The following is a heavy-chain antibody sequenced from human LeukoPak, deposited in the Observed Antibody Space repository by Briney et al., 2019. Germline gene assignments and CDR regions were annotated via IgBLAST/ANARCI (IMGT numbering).Heavy chain of an antibody. CDR1: GFTFSSYA. V-gene: IGHV3-23*01. CDR2: ISGSGGST. Sequence: PGGSLRLSCAASGFTFSSYAMSWVRQAPGKGLEWVSAISGSGGSTYYADSVKGRFTISRDNSKNTLYLQMNSLGAEDTAVYYCAKEHGIVGSSSSWYSPNYYFDYWGQGTLVTVSS. J-gene: IGHJ4*02. CDR3: AKEHGIVGSSSSWYSPNYYFDY. D-gene: IGHD6-13*01.